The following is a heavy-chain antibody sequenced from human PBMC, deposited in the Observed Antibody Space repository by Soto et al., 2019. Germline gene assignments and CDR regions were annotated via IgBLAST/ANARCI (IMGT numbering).Heavy chain of an antibody. CDR2: IKQDGSEE. Sequence: EVQLVESGGGLVQPGGSLRLSCAASGFTFSTYWMTWVRQAPGKGLEWVANIKQDGSEEYYVDYVRGRFTISRDNAKISLYLQMNYLGAEDTSVYYCARSQDYYDRWADYWGQGTLVTVSS. D-gene: IGHD3-22*01. CDR1: GFTFSTYW. V-gene: IGHV3-7*01. CDR3: ARSQDYYDRWADY. J-gene: IGHJ4*02.